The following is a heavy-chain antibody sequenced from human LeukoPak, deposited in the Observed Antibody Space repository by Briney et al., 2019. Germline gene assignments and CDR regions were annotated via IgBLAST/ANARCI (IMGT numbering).Heavy chain of an antibody. J-gene: IGHJ4*02. CDR1: GYTFTGYY. Sequence: ASVRVSCTASGYTFTGYYMHWVRQAPGQGLEWMGWINPNSGGTNYAQKFQGRVTMTRDTSISTAYMELSRLRSDDTAVYYCAKGYYDFWSGYSPFDYWGQGTLVTVSS. CDR3: AKGYYDFWSGYSPFDY. D-gene: IGHD3-3*01. V-gene: IGHV1-2*02. CDR2: INPNSGGT.